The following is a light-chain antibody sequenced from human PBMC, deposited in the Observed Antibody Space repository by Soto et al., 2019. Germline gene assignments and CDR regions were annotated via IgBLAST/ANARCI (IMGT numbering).Light chain of an antibody. J-gene: IGLJ1*01. Sequence: QSVLTQPASVSGSPGQSITISCTGTGSDVGSYKYVSWYQQHPGKAPKLIISEVSNRPSGVSDRFSGSKSGNRASLTISGLQAEDEADYYCSSYTSISSLGVFGTGTKVTVL. V-gene: IGLV2-14*01. CDR3: SSYTSISSLGV. CDR2: EVS. CDR1: GSDVGSYKY.